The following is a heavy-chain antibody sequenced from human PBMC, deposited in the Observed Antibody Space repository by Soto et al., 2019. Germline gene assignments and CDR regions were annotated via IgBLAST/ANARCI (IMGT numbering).Heavy chain of an antibody. Sequence: SETLSLTCAVYGGSFSGYYWSWLRQPPGKGLEWIGEINHSGSTNYNPSLKSRVTISVDTSKNQFSLKLSSVTAADTAVYYCARGFAPPRQPLNPYYYYGMDVWGQGTTVTVSS. V-gene: IGHV4-34*01. CDR2: INHSGST. D-gene: IGHD2-21*01. CDR3: ARGFAPPRQPLNPYYYYGMDV. J-gene: IGHJ6*02. CDR1: GGSFSGYY.